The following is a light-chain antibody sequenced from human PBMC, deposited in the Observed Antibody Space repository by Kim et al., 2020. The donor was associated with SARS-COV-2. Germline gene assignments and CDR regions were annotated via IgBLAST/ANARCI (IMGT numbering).Light chain of an antibody. CDR3: SSYAGRNSLV. J-gene: IGLJ2*01. CDR2: EVS. CDR1: SSDVGGYNY. V-gene: IGLV2-8*01. Sequence: GQSVHISCTGTSSDVGGYNYVSWYQQHPGKAPRLLIYEVSKGSSGVPDRFSVSKSGDTASLTVSGLQAEDEADYYCSSYAGRNSLVFGGGTKLTVL.